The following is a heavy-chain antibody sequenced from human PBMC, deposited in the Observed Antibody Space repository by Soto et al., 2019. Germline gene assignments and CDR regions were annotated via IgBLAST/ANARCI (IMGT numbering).Heavy chain of an antibody. J-gene: IGHJ5*01. CDR3: ARDHAVRYFDWFRS. CDR1: AFTFSIYS. Sequence: EVQLVESGGGLVQPGGSLRLSCAASAFTFSIYSMNWVRQAPGKGLEWVSYISSSGSTIYYADSVKGRLTISKDNATNYLYLLMNSLIAADAAVYYCARDHAVRYFDWFRSWGQGTLVTVSS. V-gene: IGHV3-48*01. D-gene: IGHD3-9*01. CDR2: ISSSGSTI.